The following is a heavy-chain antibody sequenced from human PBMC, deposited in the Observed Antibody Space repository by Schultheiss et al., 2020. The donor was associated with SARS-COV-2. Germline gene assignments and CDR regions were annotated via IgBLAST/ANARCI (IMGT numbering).Heavy chain of an antibody. Sequence: SETLSLTCAVSGYSISSGYYWSWIRQPPGKGLEWIGEINHSGSTNYNPSLKSRVTISVDTSKNQFSLKLSSVTAADTAVYYCARGGVLGKRWFDPWGQGTLVTVSS. CDR3: ARGGVLGKRWFDP. D-gene: IGHD7-27*01. V-gene: IGHV4-34*01. J-gene: IGHJ5*02. CDR2: INHSGST. CDR1: GYSISSGYY.